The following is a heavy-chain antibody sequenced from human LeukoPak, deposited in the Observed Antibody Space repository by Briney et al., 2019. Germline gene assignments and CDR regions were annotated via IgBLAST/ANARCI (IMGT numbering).Heavy chain of an antibody. CDR2: ISYDGTNT. V-gene: IGHV3-30*04. CDR3: ARGRYTGYDSGYFDY. CDR1: GFSFSSYA. J-gene: IGHJ4*02. D-gene: IGHD5-12*01. Sequence: PGGSLRLSCAASGFSFSSYAMHWVRQAPGKGLEWVAAISYDGTNTYYTDSAKGRFTISRDNSKNTLYLQMNSLRAEDSAVYSCARGRYTGYDSGYFDYWGQGILVTVSS.